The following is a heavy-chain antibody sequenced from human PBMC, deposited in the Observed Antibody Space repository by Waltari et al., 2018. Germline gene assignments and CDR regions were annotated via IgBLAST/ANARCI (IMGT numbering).Heavy chain of an antibody. CDR2: IDPRESST. CDR1: GYTFSDYK. J-gene: IGHJ2*01. V-gene: IGHV5-10-1*03. CDR3: AIAGAGNFDL. D-gene: IGHD6-19*01. Sequence: EVQLVQSGVEVKKPGESLRISCKGSGYTFSDYKITWVRQMPGKGLEWMGSIDPRESSTHHTPSFQGHVTISLDKSISPAYLQWNSLEASDTAIFYCAIAGAGNFDLWGRGTLVTVSS.